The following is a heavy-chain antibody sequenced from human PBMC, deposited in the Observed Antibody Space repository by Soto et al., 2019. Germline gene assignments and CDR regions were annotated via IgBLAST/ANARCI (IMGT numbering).Heavy chain of an antibody. CDR1: GFTFSSYG. CDR2: ISYDGSNK. D-gene: IGHD3-10*01. V-gene: IGHV3-30*18. J-gene: IGHJ4*02. Sequence: QVQLVESGGGVVQPGRSLRLSCAASGFTFSSYGMHWVRQAPGKGLEWVAVISYDGSNKYYADSVKGRFTISRDNSKNXLYLQMNSLRAEDTAVYYCAKGASGSGSYYLIGDYWGQGTLVTVSS. CDR3: AKGASGSGSYYLIGDY.